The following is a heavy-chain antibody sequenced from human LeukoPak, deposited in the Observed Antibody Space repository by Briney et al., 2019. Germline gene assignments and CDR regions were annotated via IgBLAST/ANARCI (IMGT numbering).Heavy chain of an antibody. CDR3: VRGSVWYFFAY. CDR1: GFTVSSNY. V-gene: IGHV3-66*01. Sequence: PGGSLRLSCAASGFTVSSNYMSWVRQAPGKGLGWVSIIYSAGTTYYADSVKGRFTISRDTSKNTLYLQMNSLRAEDTALYYCVRGSVWYFFAYWGQGTLVTVS. J-gene: IGHJ4*02. CDR2: IYSAGTT. D-gene: IGHD2-8*01.